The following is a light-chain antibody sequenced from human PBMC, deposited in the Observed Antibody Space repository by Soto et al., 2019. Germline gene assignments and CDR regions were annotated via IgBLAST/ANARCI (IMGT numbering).Light chain of an antibody. CDR3: YSAADNFEV. V-gene: IGLV3-27*01. Sequence: SYELTQPSSVSVSPGQTARITCSGDVLAKKYARWFQQKPGQAPVLVIYKDSERPSGIPERFSGSSSGTTVTLTISGAQVEDEADYYCYSAADNFEVFGGGTKLTVL. J-gene: IGLJ2*01. CDR1: VLAKKY. CDR2: KDS.